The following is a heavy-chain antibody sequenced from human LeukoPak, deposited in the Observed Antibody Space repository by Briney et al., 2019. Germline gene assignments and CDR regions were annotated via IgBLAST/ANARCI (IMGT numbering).Heavy chain of an antibody. CDR2: IWYDGSNK. CDR1: GFTFDYYG. CDR3: ARDGPIDTAMVTGAYYYYYGMDV. D-gene: IGHD5-18*01. J-gene: IGHJ6*02. Sequence: GGSLRLSCAASGFTFDYYGMHWVRQAPGKGLEWVAVIWYDGSNKYYADSVKGRFTISRDNSKNTLYLQMNSLRAEDTAVYYCARDGPIDTAMVTGAYYYYYGMDVWGQGTTVTVSS. V-gene: IGHV3-33*01.